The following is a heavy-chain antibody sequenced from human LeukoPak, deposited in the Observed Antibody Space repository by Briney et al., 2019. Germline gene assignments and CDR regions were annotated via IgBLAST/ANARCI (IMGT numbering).Heavy chain of an antibody. CDR2: VHNDGTTT. Sequence: GGSLRLSCAASGFTFTSYWIHWVRQAPGKGLVWVSRVHNDGTTTGYADSVKGRFAISRDNAKNSLYLQMNSLRAEDTAVYYCARDSDIVVVVAATPGLFDYWGQGTLVTVSS. D-gene: IGHD2-15*01. V-gene: IGHV3-74*01. J-gene: IGHJ4*02. CDR3: ARDSDIVVVVAATPGLFDY. CDR1: GFTFTSYW.